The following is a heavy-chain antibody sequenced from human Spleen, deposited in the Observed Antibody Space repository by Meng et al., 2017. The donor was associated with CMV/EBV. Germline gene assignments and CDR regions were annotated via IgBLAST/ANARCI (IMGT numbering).Heavy chain of an antibody. CDR2: INTDSGGT. V-gene: IGHV1-2*06. CDR1: GYPFPGSY. D-gene: IGHD1-26*01. CDR3: ARSDEWERFDY. Sequence: SCKTSGYPFPGSYFPWVRQAPGQGLEWMGRINTDSGGTIYAQKFQGRVTMTRDTSISTAYMEVRRLRSDDTAVYYCARSDEWERFDYWGQGTLVTVSS. J-gene: IGHJ4*02.